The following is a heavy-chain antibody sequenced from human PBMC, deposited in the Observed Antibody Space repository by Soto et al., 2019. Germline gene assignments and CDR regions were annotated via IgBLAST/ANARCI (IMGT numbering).Heavy chain of an antibody. J-gene: IGHJ4*02. Sequence: SETLSLTCAVYGGSFSGYYWSWIRQPPGKGLEWIGYVANSGTTNYNPSLKSRVTLSLDTSNNQFSLKLASVTAADTAVYYCAMAGNYRYFDSWGQGVLVTVSS. CDR3: AMAGNYRYFDS. CDR2: VANSGTT. D-gene: IGHD1-7*01. CDR1: GGSFSGYY. V-gene: IGHV4-59*01.